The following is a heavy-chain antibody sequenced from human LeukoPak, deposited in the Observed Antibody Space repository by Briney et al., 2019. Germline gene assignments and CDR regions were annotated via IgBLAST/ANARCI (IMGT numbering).Heavy chain of an antibody. CDR3: VRDGSYYDSSGYYYLY. V-gene: IGHV1-69*13. J-gene: IGHJ4*02. Sequence: ASVKVSCKASGGTFSSYAISWVRQAPGQGLEWMGGITPMFGTANYAQKFQGRVTITADESASTAYMELSSLRSEDTAVYYCVRDGSYYDSSGYYYLYWGQGTLVTVSS. D-gene: IGHD3-22*01. CDR1: GGTFSSYA. CDR2: ITPMFGTA.